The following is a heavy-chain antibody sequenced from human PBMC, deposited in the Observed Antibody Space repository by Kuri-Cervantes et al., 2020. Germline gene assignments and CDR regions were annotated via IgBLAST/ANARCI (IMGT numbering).Heavy chain of an antibody. CDR3: ARDKGRTFGYYGMDV. CDR1: GYTFTGYY. V-gene: IGHV1-2*02. J-gene: IGHJ6*02. D-gene: IGHD3-16*01. CDR2: INPNSGGT. Sequence: ASVKVSCKASGYTFTGYYMHWVRQAPGQGLEWMGWINPNSGGTNCAQKFRGRVTMTRDTSISTAYMELSRLRSDDTAVYYCARDKGRTFGYYGMDVWGQGTTVTVSS.